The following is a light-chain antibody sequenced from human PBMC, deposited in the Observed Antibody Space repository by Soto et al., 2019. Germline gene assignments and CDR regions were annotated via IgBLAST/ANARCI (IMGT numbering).Light chain of an antibody. CDR3: QQRSSWPLT. Sequence: EIVLTQSPATLSLSPGERATLSCGASQSVSSYLAWYQQKPGQAPRLLIYDASNRATGIPGRFSGSGSGTDFTLTITSLEPEDFAVYYCQQRSSWPLTFGGGTKVEIK. V-gene: IGKV3-11*01. CDR2: DAS. CDR1: QSVSSY. J-gene: IGKJ4*01.